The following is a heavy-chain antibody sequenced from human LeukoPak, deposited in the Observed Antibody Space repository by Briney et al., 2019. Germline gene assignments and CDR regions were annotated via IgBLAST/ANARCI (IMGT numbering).Heavy chain of an antibody. D-gene: IGHD4-17*01. CDR1: SGSISSGSSY. Sequence: SETLSLTCSVSSGSISSGSSYWNWIRQPAGKGLEWIGHIYTSGSTHYNPSLKSRATISADTSKNQFSLNLSSVTAADTAVYYCAGVTTDYYYYYMDVWGKGTTVTISS. CDR2: IYTSGST. CDR3: AGVTTDYYYYYMDV. J-gene: IGHJ6*03. V-gene: IGHV4-61*09.